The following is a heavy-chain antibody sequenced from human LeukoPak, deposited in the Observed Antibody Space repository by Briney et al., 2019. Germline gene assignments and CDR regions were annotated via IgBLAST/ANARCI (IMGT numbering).Heavy chain of an antibody. Sequence: GGSLRLSCAASGFTFSSYAMHWVRQAPGKGLEWVAVISYDGSNKYYADSVKGRFTISRDNSKNTLYLQMNSLRAEDTAVYYCAKDLERGSLIDYWGQGTLVIVSS. CDR2: ISYDGSNK. D-gene: IGHD1-26*01. J-gene: IGHJ4*02. CDR3: AKDLERGSLIDY. CDR1: GFTFSSYA. V-gene: IGHV3-30*04.